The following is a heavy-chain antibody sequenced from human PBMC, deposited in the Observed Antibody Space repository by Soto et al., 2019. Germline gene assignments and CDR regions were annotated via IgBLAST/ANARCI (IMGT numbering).Heavy chain of an antibody. CDR2: ISAYNGDT. D-gene: IGHD3-10*01. CDR3: ARGTLWFGDNWFDP. J-gene: IGHJ5*02. Sequence: QVQLVQSGAEVKKPGASVKVSCKASGYTFTSYGISWGRQAPGQGLEWMGWISAYNGDTNYAQKLHGRVTMATDTSASTADMEGRSLRSDDTAVYYGARGTLWFGDNWFDPWGQGTLVTVSS. CDR1: GYTFTSYG. V-gene: IGHV1-18*01.